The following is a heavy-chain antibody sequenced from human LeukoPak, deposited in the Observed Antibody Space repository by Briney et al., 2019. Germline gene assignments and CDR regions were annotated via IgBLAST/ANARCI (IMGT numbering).Heavy chain of an antibody. CDR3: ARVQGHPPNGLDI. CDR2: INSDGSST. V-gene: IGHV3-74*01. D-gene: IGHD2-8*01. J-gene: IGHJ3*02. CDR1: GFTFSSYW. Sequence: PGGSLRLSCAASGFTFSSYWMHWVRQAPGKGLVWVSRINSDGSSTSYAASVKGRFTISRDNAKNTLYLQMNSLRAEDTAVYYCARVQGHPPNGLDIWGQGTMVTVSS.